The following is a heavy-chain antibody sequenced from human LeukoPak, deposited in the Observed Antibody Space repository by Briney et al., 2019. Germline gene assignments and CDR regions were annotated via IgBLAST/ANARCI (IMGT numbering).Heavy chain of an antibody. V-gene: IGHV3-33*01. CDR1: GFTFSSYG. J-gene: IGHJ3*02. CDR2: ILSDGSKE. CDR3: ARGAYGGNHRDAFDI. D-gene: IGHD4-23*01. Sequence: GGSLRLSCAASGFTFSSYGMHWVRQAPGKGLEWVAVILSDGSKEFYTDSVKGRFTISRDNSKNTLYLQMNSLRAEDTAVYYCARGAYGGNHRDAFDIWGQGTMVTVSS.